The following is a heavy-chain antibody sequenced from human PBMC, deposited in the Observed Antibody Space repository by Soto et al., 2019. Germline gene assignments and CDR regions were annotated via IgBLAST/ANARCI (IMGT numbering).Heavy chain of an antibody. CDR1: GYTFTSYD. Sequence: QVQLVQSGVEVGKPGASVKVSCKASGYTFTSYDINWVRQASGQGLEWMGWMNPNSGNTGSAQRFQGRLTMTRNTSINTAYMELTSLTSEDAAVYYCARVHTVTTYFDVWGPGTLVAVSS. V-gene: IGHV1-8*01. J-gene: IGHJ2*01. D-gene: IGHD4-17*01. CDR2: MNPNSGNT. CDR3: ARVHTVTTYFDV.